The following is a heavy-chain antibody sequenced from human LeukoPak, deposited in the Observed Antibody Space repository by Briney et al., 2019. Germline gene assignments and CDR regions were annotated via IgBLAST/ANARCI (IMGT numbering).Heavy chain of an antibody. CDR2: ISSSSSYT. CDR1: GFTFSDYY. CDR3: ARGNGGYSGYDSYYFDH. J-gene: IGHJ4*02. Sequence: GGSLRLSCAASGFTFSDYYMSWIRQAPGKGLEWVSYISSSSSYTNYADSVKGRFTISRDNAKNSLYLQMNSLRAEDTAVYYCARGNGGYSGYDSYYFDHWGQGTLVTVSS. V-gene: IGHV3-11*05. D-gene: IGHD5-12*01.